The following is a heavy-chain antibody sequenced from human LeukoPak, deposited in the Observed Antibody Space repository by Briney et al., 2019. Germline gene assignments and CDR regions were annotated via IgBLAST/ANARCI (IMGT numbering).Heavy chain of an antibody. CDR3: ASRSDGDYPYFDY. J-gene: IGHJ4*02. Sequence: PGGSLRLSCAASDFTVSRNYMSWVRQAPGKGLAWVSVIYSGGTTKYADSVKGRFTISRDNSRNTLYLQMNSLRVEDTALYYCASRSDGDYPYFDYWGQGTLVTVSS. CDR2: IYSGGTT. CDR1: DFTVSRNY. V-gene: IGHV3-53*01. D-gene: IGHD4-17*01.